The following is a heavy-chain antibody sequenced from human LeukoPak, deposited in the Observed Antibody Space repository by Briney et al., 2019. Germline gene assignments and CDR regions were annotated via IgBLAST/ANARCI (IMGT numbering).Heavy chain of an antibody. Sequence: SETLSLTCAVYGGSFSGYYWSWIRQPPGKGLEWIGEINHSGSTNYNPSLKSRVTISVDMSKKQFSLKVSSVTAADTAVYYCARGKRWDSSSRTSYYYDMDVWGKGTTVTVSS. CDR1: GGSFSGYY. D-gene: IGHD6-13*01. J-gene: IGHJ6*04. CDR2: INHSGST. CDR3: ARGKRWDSSSRTSYYYDMDV. V-gene: IGHV4-34*01.